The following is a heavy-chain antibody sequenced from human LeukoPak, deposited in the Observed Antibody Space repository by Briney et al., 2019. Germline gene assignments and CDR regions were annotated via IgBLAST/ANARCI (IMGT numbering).Heavy chain of an antibody. V-gene: IGHV3-53*01. CDR1: GFTVSNNY. D-gene: IGHD4-23*01. J-gene: IGHJ5*02. CDR2: ISSGGST. Sequence: GGSLRLSCAASGFTVSNNYMSWVRQVPGKGLEWVSLISSGGSTYYADSVKGRFTISRDNSKNTLYLQMNSLRAEDTAVYYCARDIGNSAHFHNWFDPWGQGTLVTVSP. CDR3: ARDIGNSAHFHNWFDP.